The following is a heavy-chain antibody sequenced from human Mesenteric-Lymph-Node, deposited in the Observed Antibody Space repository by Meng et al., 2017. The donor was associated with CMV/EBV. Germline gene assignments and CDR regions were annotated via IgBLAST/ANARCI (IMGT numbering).Heavy chain of an antibody. CDR2: ISSSGSII. J-gene: IGHJ5*02. Sequence: GESLKISCAASRFTFSDYYTIWIRQAPGKGLEWVSYISSSGSIIYYADSVKGRFTISRDNAKSSLYLQMNSLRAEDTAVYYCARQYDFWSDYANWFDPWGQGTLVTVSS. D-gene: IGHD3-3*01. V-gene: IGHV3-11*04. CDR3: ARQYDFWSDYANWFDP. CDR1: RFTFSDYY.